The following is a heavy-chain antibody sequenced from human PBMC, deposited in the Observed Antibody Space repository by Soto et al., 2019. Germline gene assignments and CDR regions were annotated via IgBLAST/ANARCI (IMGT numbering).Heavy chain of an antibody. Sequence: EVQLVESGGGLVQPGGSLRLSCAASGLTVSDYDMQWVRQVAGKGLEWVSAIGLAGDTYYSDSVKGRFTISREYAKNSLSLQMNTLRAGDTAVYYCVRGRQQQMVREWYFDLWGRGTPVTVSS. V-gene: IGHV3-13*01. J-gene: IGHJ2*01. CDR2: IGLAGDT. CDR3: VRGRQQQMVREWYFDL. D-gene: IGHD6-13*01. CDR1: GLTVSDYD.